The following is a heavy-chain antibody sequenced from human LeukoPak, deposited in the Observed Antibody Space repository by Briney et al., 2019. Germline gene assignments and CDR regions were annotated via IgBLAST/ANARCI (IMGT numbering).Heavy chain of an antibody. CDR2: ISSSSSTI. D-gene: IGHD1-26*01. CDR3: AKGAKRVVGATTHWFDP. J-gene: IGHJ5*02. CDR1: GFTFSSYS. V-gene: IGHV3-48*02. Sequence: GGSLRLSCAASGFTFSSYSMNWVRQAPGKGLEWVSYISSSSSTIYYADSVKGRFTISRDNAKNSLYLQMNSLRDEDTAVYYCAKGAKRVVGATTHWFDPWGQGTLVTVSS.